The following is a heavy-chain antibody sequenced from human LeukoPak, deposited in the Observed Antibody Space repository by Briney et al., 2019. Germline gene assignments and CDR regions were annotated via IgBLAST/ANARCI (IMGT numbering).Heavy chain of an antibody. Sequence: SETLSLTCAVYGGSFSGYYWSWIRQPPGKGLEWIGEINHSGSTNYNPSLKSRVTISVDTSKNQFSLKLSSVTAADTAVYYCAKSGGYYYDSSGLFDYWGQGTLVTVSS. CDR2: INHSGST. CDR1: GGSFSGYY. J-gene: IGHJ4*02. D-gene: IGHD3-22*01. CDR3: AKSGGYYYDSSGLFDY. V-gene: IGHV4-34*01.